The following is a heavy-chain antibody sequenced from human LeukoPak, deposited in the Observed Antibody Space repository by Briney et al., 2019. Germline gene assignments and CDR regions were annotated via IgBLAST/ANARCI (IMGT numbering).Heavy chain of an antibody. CDR1: GYTFTGYY. Sequence: ASVKVSCKASGYTFTGYYMHWVRQAPGQGLEWMGWINPNSGGTSYAQKFQGRVTMTRDTSTSTVYMELSSLRSEDTAVYYCARDQEAAMYVYWGQGTLVTVSS. J-gene: IGHJ4*02. CDR2: INPNSGGT. D-gene: IGHD5-18*01. CDR3: ARDQEAAMYVY. V-gene: IGHV1-2*02.